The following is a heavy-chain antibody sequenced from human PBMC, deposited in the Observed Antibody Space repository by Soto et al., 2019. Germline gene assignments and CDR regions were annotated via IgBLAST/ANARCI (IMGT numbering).Heavy chain of an antibody. D-gene: IGHD4-17*01. V-gene: IGHV4-59*08. CDR2: VYYTGDT. CDR3: VRQGIDYLHGLVGV. J-gene: IGHJ6*02. CDR1: SGPDRSHN. Sequence: QVQLQQSGPRLVKPSETLSLTCTVSSGPDRSHNWGWIRQPPGRGLEWIGYVYYTGDTAYNPSLRRRVTISADTSTNDISLTLNSVTAADTAVYYCVRQGIDYLHGLVGVWGQGTTVCVSS.